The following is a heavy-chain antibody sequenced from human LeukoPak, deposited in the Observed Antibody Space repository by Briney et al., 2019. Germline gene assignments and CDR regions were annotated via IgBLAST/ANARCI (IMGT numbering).Heavy chain of an antibody. J-gene: IGHJ4*02. CDR3: ATKGPRRGYFDY. Sequence: SETLSLTCTVSGGSISSYYWSWIRQPPGKGLEWIGYIYYSGSTNYNPSLKSRVTISVDTSKNQFSLKLSSVTAADTAVYYCATKGPRRGYFDYWGQGTLVAVSS. V-gene: IGHV4-59*01. CDR1: GGSISSYY. CDR2: IYYSGST.